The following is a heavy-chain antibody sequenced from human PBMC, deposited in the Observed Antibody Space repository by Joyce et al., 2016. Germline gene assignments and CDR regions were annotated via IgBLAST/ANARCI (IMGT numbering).Heavy chain of an antibody. Sequence: QVQLQQWGEGLLKPSETLSLTCAVYGGSFSAYYWSGVRQPPGKGLAWIGEINRSGGTTHNPALKSRITISIDTSKNQFSLKVNAVTAADTAVYYCARVRMGGAGYDAFDIWGQGTMVTVSS. CDR3: ARVRMGGAGYDAFDI. CDR1: GGSFSAYY. D-gene: IGHD3-9*01. V-gene: IGHV4-34*01. CDR2: INRSGGT. J-gene: IGHJ3*02.